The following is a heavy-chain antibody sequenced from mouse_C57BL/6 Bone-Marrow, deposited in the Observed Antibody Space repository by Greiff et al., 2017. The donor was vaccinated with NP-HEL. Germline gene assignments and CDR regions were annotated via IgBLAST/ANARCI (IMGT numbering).Heavy chain of an antibody. J-gene: IGHJ1*03. CDR1: GYAFSSSW. CDR2: IYPGDGDT. Sequence: QVQLQQSGPELVKPGASVKISCKASGYAFSSSWMNWVKQRPGKGLEWIGRIYPGDGDTNYNGKFKGKATLTADKSSSTAYMQLSSLTSEDSAVYFCAGYYYGSRRYFDVWGTGTTVTVSS. D-gene: IGHD1-1*01. CDR3: AGYYYGSRRYFDV. V-gene: IGHV1-82*01.